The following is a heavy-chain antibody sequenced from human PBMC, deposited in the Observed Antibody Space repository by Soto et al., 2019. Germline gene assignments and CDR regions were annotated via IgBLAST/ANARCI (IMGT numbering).Heavy chain of an antibody. V-gene: IGHV4-34*01. Sequence: QVQLQQWGAGLLKPSETLSLTCAVNGGSFTGYYWSWLRQPPGKGLEWIGEIKHGGTTNYSPSLRSRVTISADTSKKQFSLKVTSVTAADTAVYYCARGQEGVVATHWDQGTLVTVSS. CDR3: ARGQEGVVATH. CDR1: GGSFTGYY. J-gene: IGHJ4*02. CDR2: IKHGGTT. D-gene: IGHD2-15*01.